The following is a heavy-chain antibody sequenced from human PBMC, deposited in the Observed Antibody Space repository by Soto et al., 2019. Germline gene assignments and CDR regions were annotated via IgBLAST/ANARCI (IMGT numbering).Heavy chain of an antibody. CDR1: GGSITSSSYY. D-gene: IGHD4-4*01. V-gene: IGHV4-39*01. CDR2: IYYSGST. Sequence: PSETLSLTCTVSGGSITSSSYYWGWIRQPPGKGLEWIGSIYYSGSTYYNPSLKSRVTISVDMSKNQFSLKLASVAAADTSVYYCARLSLSNYGWFEPWGQGTLVTVSS. CDR3: ARLSLSNYGWFEP. J-gene: IGHJ5*02.